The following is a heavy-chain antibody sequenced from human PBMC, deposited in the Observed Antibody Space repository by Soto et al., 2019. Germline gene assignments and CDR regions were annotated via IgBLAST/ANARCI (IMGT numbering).Heavy chain of an antibody. V-gene: IGHV3-23*01. D-gene: IGHD3-3*01. CDR3: XXXXXXGVXXDFWSGYYSYWFDP. CDR2: ISGSGGST. CDR1: GFTFSSYA. Sequence: GGSLRLSCAASGFTFSSYAMSWVRQAPGKGLEWVSAISGSGGSTYYADSVKGRFTXXXDNSKNTLYLQMNSLRAEDTAVYYCXXXXXXGVXXDFWSGYYSYWFDPWGQGTLVTVSS. J-gene: IGHJ5*02.